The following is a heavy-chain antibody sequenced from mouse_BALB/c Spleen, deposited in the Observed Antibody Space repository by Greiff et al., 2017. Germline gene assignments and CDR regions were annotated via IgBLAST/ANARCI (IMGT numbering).Heavy chain of an antibody. CDR1: GYTFTSYY. CDR3: TIYYYGSSLFAY. CDR2: INPSNGGT. J-gene: IGHJ3*01. V-gene: IGHV1S81*02. Sequence: QVQLQQSGAELVKPGASVKLSCKASGYTFTSYYMYWVKQRPGQGLEWIGEINPSNGGTNFNEKFKSKATLTVDKSSSTAYMQLSSLTSEDSAVYYCTIYYYGSSLFAYWGQGTLVTVSA. D-gene: IGHD1-1*01.